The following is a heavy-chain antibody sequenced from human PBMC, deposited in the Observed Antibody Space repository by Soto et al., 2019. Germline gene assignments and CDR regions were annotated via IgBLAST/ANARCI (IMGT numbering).Heavy chain of an antibody. V-gene: IGHV1-69*10. CDR2: IIPIFGIA. D-gene: IGHD3-22*01. CDR3: ASYLLGVNYYDSSGYFDY. J-gene: IGHJ4*02. Sequence: ASVKVSCKASGGTFSSYAISWVRQAPGQGLEWMGGIIPIFGIANYAQKFQGRVTITADKSTSTAYMELSSLRSEDTAVYYCASYLLGVNYYDSSGYFDYWGQGTLVTVSS. CDR1: GGTFSSYA.